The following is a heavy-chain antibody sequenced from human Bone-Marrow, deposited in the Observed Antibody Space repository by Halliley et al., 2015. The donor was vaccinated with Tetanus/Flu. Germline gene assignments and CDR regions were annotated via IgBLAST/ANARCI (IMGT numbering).Heavy chain of an antibody. V-gene: IGHV3-23*01. J-gene: IGHJ4*02. CDR2: SGNGAIT. D-gene: IGHD4-17*01. Sequence: SGNGAITHYADSVKGRFTISRDNSNNMVYLRMNSLRAEDTAVYFCAKGNTVTTTLFDYWGQGTLVTVSS. CDR3: AKGNTVTTTLFDY.